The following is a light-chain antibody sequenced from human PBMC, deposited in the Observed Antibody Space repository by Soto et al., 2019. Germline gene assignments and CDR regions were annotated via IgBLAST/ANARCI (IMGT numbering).Light chain of an antibody. CDR2: AAS. Sequence: DIQMTQSPSSVSASVGDRVTITCRASQGISSRLAWYQQKPAKAPNLLIYAASNLQSGVPSRFSGSGSETDFTLTIGSLQPEDFATYYCQQANSFPLSFGGGTKVEIK. J-gene: IGKJ4*01. CDR1: QGISSR. V-gene: IGKV1-12*01. CDR3: QQANSFPLS.